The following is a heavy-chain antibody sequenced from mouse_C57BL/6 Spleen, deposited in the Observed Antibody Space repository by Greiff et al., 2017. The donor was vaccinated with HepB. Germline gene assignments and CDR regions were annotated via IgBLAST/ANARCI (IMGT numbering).Heavy chain of an antibody. CDR2: IWTGGGT. J-gene: IGHJ1*03. CDR1: GFSLTSYA. Sequence: QVQLQQSGPGLVAPSQSLSITCTVSGFSLTSYAISWVRQPPGKGLEWLGVIWTGGGTNYNSALKSRLSISKDNSKSQVFLKMNSLQTDDTARYYCARITTVVENWYFDVWGTGTTVTVSS. V-gene: IGHV2-9-1*01. CDR3: ARITTVVENWYFDV. D-gene: IGHD1-1*01.